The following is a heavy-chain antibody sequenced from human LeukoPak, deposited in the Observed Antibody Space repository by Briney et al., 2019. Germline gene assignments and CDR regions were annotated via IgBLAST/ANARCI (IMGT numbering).Heavy chain of an antibody. J-gene: IGHJ4*02. CDR1: GYSNSSGYD. Sequence: SETLSLTCAVSGYSNSSGYDWGWIRQPPGKGLEWIASIYYRRTTYYNPSLKSRVSVSVDTSKNQFSLKLSSVTAADTAVYYCARGKVVAGTPGQNSWDSWGEGTLVTVSS. CDR3: ARGKVVAGTPGQNSWDS. CDR2: IYYRRTT. V-gene: IGHV4-38-2*01. D-gene: IGHD6-19*01.